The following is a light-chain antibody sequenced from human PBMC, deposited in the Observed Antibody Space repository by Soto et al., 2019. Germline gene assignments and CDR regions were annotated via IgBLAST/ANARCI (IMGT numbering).Light chain of an antibody. CDR2: GAS. CDR3: QQYNNWPWT. Sequence: EIVMTQSPVTLSVSPGVRATLSCRSSQSISDTLAWYQQKPGQAPRLLIHGASTRAPGFPARFSGSGSGTDFTLTISSLQSEDFAVYYCQQYNNWPWTFGQGTKVEIK. V-gene: IGKV3-15*01. CDR1: QSISDT. J-gene: IGKJ1*01.